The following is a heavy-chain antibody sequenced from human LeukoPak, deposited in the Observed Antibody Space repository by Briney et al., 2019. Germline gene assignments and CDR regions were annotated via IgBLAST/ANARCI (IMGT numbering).Heavy chain of an antibody. V-gene: IGHV1-8*01. J-gene: IGHJ4*02. Sequence: ASVKVSCKASGYTFTSYDINWVRQATGQGLEWMGWMSPNSGNTGYAQKFQGRVTMTRNTSISTAYMELSSLRSEDTAVYYCARVDREMATNFDYWGQGTLVTVSS. CDR3: ARVDREMATNFDY. CDR1: GYTFTSYD. D-gene: IGHD5-24*01. CDR2: MSPNSGNT.